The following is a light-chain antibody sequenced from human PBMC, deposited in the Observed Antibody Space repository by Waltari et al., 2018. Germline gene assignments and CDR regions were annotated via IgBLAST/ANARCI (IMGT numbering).Light chain of an antibody. CDR3: ISYTTSDTMI. CDR1: SSDVGAYNY. J-gene: IGLJ2*01. Sequence: QSALTQPASVSGSPGQSITISCTGTSSDVGAYNYVSWYQQHPGKVPKLIIYDVSHRPSGVSFRVSGSKSDNTASLTISGLQAEDEAEYYCISYTTSDTMIFGGGTKLTVL. CDR2: DVS. V-gene: IGLV2-14*03.